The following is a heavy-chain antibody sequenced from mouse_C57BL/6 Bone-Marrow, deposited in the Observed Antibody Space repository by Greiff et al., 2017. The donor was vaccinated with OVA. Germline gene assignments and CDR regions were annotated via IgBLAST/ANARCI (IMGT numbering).Heavy chain of an antibody. D-gene: IGHD1-1*02. V-gene: IGHV7-3*01. Sequence: EVMLVESGGGLVQPGGSLSLSCAASGFTFTDYYMSWVRQPPGKALEWLGFIRNKANGYTTEYSASVKGRFTISRDNSQSILYLQMHALRAEDSATYYCARYMGSYVPLYWYFDVWGTGTTVTVSS. CDR1: GFTFTDYY. CDR3: ARYMGSYVPLYWYFDV. CDR2: IRNKANGYTT. J-gene: IGHJ1*03.